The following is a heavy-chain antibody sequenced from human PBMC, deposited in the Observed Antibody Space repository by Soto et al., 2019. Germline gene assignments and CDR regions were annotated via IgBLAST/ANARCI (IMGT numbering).Heavy chain of an antibody. CDR3: ARVVPGAEAWFGP. CDR2: ISLYSDGT. Sequence: QVQLVQSGGEVKRPGASVKVSCKTSGYTFSNYGITWVRQAPGQPLEWLGWISLYSDGTNYAQKFQGRVSMTTDTSTTTAYRELRSRRADDTAGYYGARVVPGAEAWFGPWGQGTLVTVSS. J-gene: IGHJ5*02. D-gene: IGHD2-2*01. CDR1: GYTFSNYG. V-gene: IGHV1-18*01.